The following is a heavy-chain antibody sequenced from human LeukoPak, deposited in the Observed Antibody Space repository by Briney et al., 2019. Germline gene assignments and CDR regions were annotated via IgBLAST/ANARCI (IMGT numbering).Heavy chain of an antibody. J-gene: IGHJ4*02. CDR3: ATVSRSSGRGYFDY. Sequence: QPGGSLRLSCAASGFPFSNYWMHWVRQAPGKGLVWVSRMNSDGSSTSYADSVKGRFTISRDNAKNTLYLQINSLRAEDAAVYYCATVSRSSGRGYFDYWGPGTLVTVSS. V-gene: IGHV3-74*01. D-gene: IGHD6-19*01. CDR2: MNSDGSST. CDR1: GFPFSNYW.